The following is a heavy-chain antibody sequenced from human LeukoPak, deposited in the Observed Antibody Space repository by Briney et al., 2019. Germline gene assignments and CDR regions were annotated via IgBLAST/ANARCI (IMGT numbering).Heavy chain of an antibody. CDR1: GGTFSSYA. D-gene: IGHD2-15*01. Sequence: SVKVSCKASGGTFSSYAISWVRQAPGQGLEWMGGIIPIFATANYAQKFQGRVAITADESTSTAYMELSSLRSDDTAVYYCAIYCSGRYCYRGAPYDYYMDVWGKGTTVTISS. CDR2: IIPIFATA. J-gene: IGHJ6*03. V-gene: IGHV1-69*13. CDR3: AIYCSGRYCYRGAPYDYYMDV.